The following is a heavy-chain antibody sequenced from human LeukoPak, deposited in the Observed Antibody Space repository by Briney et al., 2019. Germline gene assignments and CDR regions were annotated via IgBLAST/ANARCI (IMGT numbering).Heavy chain of an antibody. J-gene: IGHJ6*02. Sequence: PGGSLRLSCAASGFTFSSYAMSWVRQAPGKGLEWVSAISGSGGSTYYADSVKGRFTISRDNSKNTLYLQMNSLRAEDTAVYYCAKSLQFQLHNENDYYYYGMDVWGQGTTVTVSS. V-gene: IGHV3-23*01. CDR1: GFTFSSYA. CDR2: ISGSGGST. CDR3: AKSLQFQLHNENDYYYYGMDV. D-gene: IGHD2-2*01.